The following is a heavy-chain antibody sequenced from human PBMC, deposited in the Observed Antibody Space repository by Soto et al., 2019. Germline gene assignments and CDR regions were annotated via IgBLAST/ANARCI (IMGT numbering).Heavy chain of an antibody. CDR1: GGSISSSSYY. D-gene: IGHD2-21*02. CDR3: ARGGPHGGNSVLSPLEY. Sequence: SETLSLTCTVSGGSISSSSYYWVWIRQPPGKGLEWIGSIYNSGNTYYNPSLKSRVTLSVDTSKNQLSLKLNSVTAADTAVYYCARGGPHGGNSVLSPLEYWGQGTLVTVSS. V-gene: IGHV4-39*01. J-gene: IGHJ4*02. CDR2: IYNSGNT.